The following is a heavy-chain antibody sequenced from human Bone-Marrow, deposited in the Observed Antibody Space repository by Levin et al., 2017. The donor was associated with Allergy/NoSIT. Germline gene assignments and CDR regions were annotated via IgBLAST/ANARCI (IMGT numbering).Heavy chain of an antibody. J-gene: IGHJ1*01. CDR3: ARDYFDSSGFYFGDVDS. CDR1: RFTFYTYS. CDR2: ISHDGTNK. V-gene: IGHV3-30*04. D-gene: IGHD3-22*01. Sequence: GESLKISCAASRFTFYTYSMHWVRQAPGKGLEWVARISHDGTNKYYADSVKGRFNISRDNTHNTLYLQMSDLKTEDTAIYYCARDYFDSSGFYFGDVDSWGQGTLVTVSS.